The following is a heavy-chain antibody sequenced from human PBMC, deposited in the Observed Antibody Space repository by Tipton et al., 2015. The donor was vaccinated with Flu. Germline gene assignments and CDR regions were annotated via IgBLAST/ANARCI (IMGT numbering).Heavy chain of an antibody. CDR1: GGSIGSRSYS. V-gene: IGHV4-39*01. D-gene: IGHD4-17*01. CDR3: ARPTVTAGFDP. Sequence: LRLSCSDSGGSIGSRSYSWGWIRQPPGKGLEWIGTLFYSGTTYYNPSLKNRVTISVDTSKNQFSLKLSSVTAADTAMYYCARPTVTAGFDPWGQGTLVTVSS. J-gene: IGHJ5*02. CDR2: LFYSGTT.